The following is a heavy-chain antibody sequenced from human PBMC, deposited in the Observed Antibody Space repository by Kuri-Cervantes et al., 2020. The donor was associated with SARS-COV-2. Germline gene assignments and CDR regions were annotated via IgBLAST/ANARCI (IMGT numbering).Heavy chain of an antibody. D-gene: IGHD3-10*01. CDR3: TKGDESSGDS. J-gene: IGHJ5*01. Sequence: GESLKISCAASGFTFSSYAMRWVRQAPGMGLEWVSAIEGSGGRAGSAHYADSVKGRFTISRDNSKDTVFLQMNNLGAEDTALYYCTKGDESSGDSWGQGTLVTVSS. CDR2: IEGSGGRAGSA. V-gene: IGHV3-23*01. CDR1: GFTFSSYA.